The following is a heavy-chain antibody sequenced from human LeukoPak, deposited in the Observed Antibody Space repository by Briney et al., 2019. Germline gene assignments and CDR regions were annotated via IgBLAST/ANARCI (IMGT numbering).Heavy chain of an antibody. CDR1: GYTFTSYG. CDR3: ARAGPSIAATNWFDP. V-gene: IGHV1-18*01. D-gene: IGHD6-6*01. Sequence: GASVKVSCKASGYTFTSYGISWVRQAPGQGLEWMGWISAYNGNTNYAQKLQGRVTMTTDTSTSTAYMELRSLRSDDTAVYYCARAGPSIAATNWFDPWGQGTLVTVSS. J-gene: IGHJ5*02. CDR2: ISAYNGNT.